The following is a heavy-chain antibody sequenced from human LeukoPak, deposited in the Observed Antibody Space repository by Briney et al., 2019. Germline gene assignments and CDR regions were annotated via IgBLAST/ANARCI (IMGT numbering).Heavy chain of an antibody. Sequence: KASETLSLTCAVYGGSFSGYYWSWVRQPPGKGLEWIGEINHGGSTNYNPSLKSRVTISVDTSKNQFSLKVSSVAAADTAVFYCARGQYDFQTTYYYMDVWGKGTTVTISS. CDR3: ARGQYDFQTTYYYMDV. J-gene: IGHJ6*03. V-gene: IGHV4-34*01. D-gene: IGHD3-3*01. CDR1: GGSFSGYY. CDR2: INHGGST.